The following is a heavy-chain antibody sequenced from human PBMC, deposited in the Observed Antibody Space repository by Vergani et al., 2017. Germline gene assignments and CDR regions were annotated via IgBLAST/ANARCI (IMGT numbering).Heavy chain of an antibody. CDR2: ISGSGDRT. D-gene: IGHD2-2*01. V-gene: IGHV3-23*01. CDR3: ASAVRFDY. J-gene: IGHJ4*02. CDR1: GFTFSSYA. Sequence: EVQLLESGGGLVQPGGSLRLSCAASGFTFSSYAMSWVRQAPGKGLEWVSAISGSGDRTYYADSVKGRFTISRGNSKNTLYLQMNSLRVEDTAVYYCASAVRFDYWGQGTLVTVSS.